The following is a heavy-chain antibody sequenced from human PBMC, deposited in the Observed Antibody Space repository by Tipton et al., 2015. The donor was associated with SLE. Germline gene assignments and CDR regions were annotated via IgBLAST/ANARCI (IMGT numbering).Heavy chain of an antibody. D-gene: IGHD3-22*01. J-gene: IGHJ4*02. CDR1: GFTFSSYA. V-gene: IGHV3-23*01. CDR3: ATSKVVVVTPFDY. Sequence: SLRLSCAASGFTFSSYAMSWVRQAPGKGLEWVSAISGSGGSTYYADSVKGRFTISRDNAKNSLYLQMNSLRAEDTAVYYCATSKVVVVTPFDYWGQGTLVTVSS. CDR2: ISGSGGST.